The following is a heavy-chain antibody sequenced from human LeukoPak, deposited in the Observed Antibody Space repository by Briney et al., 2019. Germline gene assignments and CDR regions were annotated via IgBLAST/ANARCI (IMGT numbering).Heavy chain of an antibody. V-gene: IGHV4-39*01. Sequence: KPSETLSLTCSVSGGSIYRVTYYWGWIRHPPGKGLEWIGSISYTGTTYYNPSLNSRVTISVDTSKRQFSLKLGSVTAADTALYYCAALSGWRSNSDLDAWGQGTTVTVSS. CDR2: ISYTGTT. D-gene: IGHD6-19*01. CDR3: AALSGWRSNSDLDA. CDR1: GGSIYRVTYY. J-gene: IGHJ6*02.